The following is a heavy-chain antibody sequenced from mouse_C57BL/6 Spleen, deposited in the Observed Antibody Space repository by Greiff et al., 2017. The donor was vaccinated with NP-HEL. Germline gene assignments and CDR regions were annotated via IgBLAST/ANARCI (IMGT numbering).Heavy chain of an antibody. Sequence: EVQLVESGGGLVKPGGSLKLSCAASGFTFSDYGMHWVRQAPETGLEWVAYISSGSSTFYYADTVKGRFTISRDNAKNTLFLQMTSLRSEDTAMYYCAKLGYAMDYWGQGTSVTVSS. CDR3: AKLGYAMDY. CDR2: ISSGSSTF. J-gene: IGHJ4*01. CDR1: GFTFSDYG. D-gene: IGHD4-1*01. V-gene: IGHV5-17*01.